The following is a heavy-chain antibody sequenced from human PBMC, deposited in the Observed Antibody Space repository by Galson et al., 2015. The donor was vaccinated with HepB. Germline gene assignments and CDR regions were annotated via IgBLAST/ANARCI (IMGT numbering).Heavy chain of an antibody. V-gene: IGHV3-11*01. CDR1: EFTFSDYY. Sequence: SLRLSCAASEFTFSDYYMSRIRQAPGKGLEWVSYISGRGSTKYYADSMKGRFTISRDNAKNTLYLQMNNLRAEDTAVYYCAREQSGFCGGGRCDPDYDTSGHDAFDIWGQGTMVTVSS. D-gene: IGHD2-15*01. CDR2: ISGRGSTK. CDR3: AREQSGFCGGGRCDPDYDTSGHDAFDI. J-gene: IGHJ3*02.